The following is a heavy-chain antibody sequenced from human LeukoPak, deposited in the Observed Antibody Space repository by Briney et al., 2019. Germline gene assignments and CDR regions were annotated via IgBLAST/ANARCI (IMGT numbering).Heavy chain of an antibody. V-gene: IGHV4-59*11. J-gene: IGHJ4*02. CDR3: ARDASTGHDY. CDR2: IYYSGFT. CDR1: GVSISNHF. Sequence: PSETLSLTCIVSGVSISNHFWSWIRQPPGKGLEWIGYIYYSGFTTYNPSLKNRVAISIATSKTQFSLRLTSVTAADTAIYYCARDASTGHDYWGQGTLVTVSS. D-gene: IGHD3-10*01.